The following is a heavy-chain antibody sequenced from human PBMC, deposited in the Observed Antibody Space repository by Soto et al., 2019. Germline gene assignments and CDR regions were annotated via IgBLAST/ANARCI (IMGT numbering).Heavy chain of an antibody. CDR3: AAGEPHHF. CDR2: IWYDGSHK. J-gene: IGHJ4*02. V-gene: IGHV3-33*01. D-gene: IGHD3-10*01. CDR1: GFTFSDFG. Sequence: PGGSLRLSCATSGFTFSDFGMHWARQAPGKGLEWVAIIWYDGSHKYYADSVKGRFTISRDNSKNTLFLHMTSPGAEDTAMYYCAAGEPHHFRGQGTLVTVSS.